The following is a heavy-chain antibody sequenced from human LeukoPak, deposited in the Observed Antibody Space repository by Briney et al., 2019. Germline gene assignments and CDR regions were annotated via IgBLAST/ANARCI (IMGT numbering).Heavy chain of an antibody. D-gene: IGHD3-22*01. CDR2: VYYSGST. V-gene: IGHV4-39*07. J-gene: IGHJ4*02. CDR3: ARARPSWYASGYYGEGDY. CDR1: GDSISSSSYY. Sequence: SETLSLTCTVSGDSISSSSYYWGWIRQPPGKGLEWIGNVYYSGSTYYNPSLKSRVTISVDTSKNQFSLKLSSVTAADTAVYYCARARPSWYASGYYGEGDYWGQGTLVTVSS.